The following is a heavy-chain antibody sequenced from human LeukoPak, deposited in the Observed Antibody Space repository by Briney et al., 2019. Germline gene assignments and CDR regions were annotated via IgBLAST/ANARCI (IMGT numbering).Heavy chain of an antibody. CDR3: ATDYHSSSWYALAY. D-gene: IGHD6-13*01. J-gene: IGHJ4*02. CDR1: GYSFTSYW. CDR2: FDPEDGET. Sequence: GESLKISCKGSGYSFTSYWIGWVRQMPGKGLEWMGGFDPEDGETIYAQKFQGRVTMTEDTSTDTAYMELSSLRSEDTAVYYCATDYHSSSWYALAYWGQGTLVTVSS. V-gene: IGHV1-24*01.